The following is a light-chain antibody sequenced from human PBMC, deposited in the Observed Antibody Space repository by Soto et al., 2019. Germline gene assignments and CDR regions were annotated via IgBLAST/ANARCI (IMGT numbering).Light chain of an antibody. CDR1: QDVGAY. CDR2: DAS. Sequence: ETVLTQSPATLSLSPGERATLSCRASQDVGAYLFWFQQKPGQPPRLLIYDASNRASGIPARFSGSGSGTDFTLTISRLEPEDFAVYYCQHRKKWPYTFGQGTQLEI. V-gene: IGKV3-11*01. J-gene: IGKJ2*01. CDR3: QHRKKWPYT.